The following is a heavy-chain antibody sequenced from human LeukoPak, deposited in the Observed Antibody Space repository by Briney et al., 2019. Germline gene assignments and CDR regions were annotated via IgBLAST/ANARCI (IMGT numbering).Heavy chain of an antibody. V-gene: IGHV3-23*01. CDR2: ISGSGGST. CDR1: GFTFSSYA. Sequence: GGSLRLSCAASGFTFSSYAMSWVRQAPGKGLEWVSAISGSGGSTYYADSVKGRFTTSRDNSKNTLYLQMNSLRAEDTAVYYCAKVRQPLNDAFDIWGQGTMVTVSS. J-gene: IGHJ3*02. D-gene: IGHD6-13*01. CDR3: AKVRQPLNDAFDI.